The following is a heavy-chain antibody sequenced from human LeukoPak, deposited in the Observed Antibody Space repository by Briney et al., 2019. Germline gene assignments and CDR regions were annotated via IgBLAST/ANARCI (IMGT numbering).Heavy chain of an antibody. CDR2: IYTSGST. D-gene: IGHD3-10*01. CDR1: GGSISSYD. Sequence: SGALSLTCTGSGGSISSYDWSWIRQPARKGLEWIGRIYTSGSTNYNPSLKSRVTMPVHTSKNQFSLKLSSVTAADTAVYYCARAVGSGRFQTYYYYIDVWGKRTTGTISS. J-gene: IGHJ6*03. V-gene: IGHV4-4*07. CDR3: ARAVGSGRFQTYYYYIDV.